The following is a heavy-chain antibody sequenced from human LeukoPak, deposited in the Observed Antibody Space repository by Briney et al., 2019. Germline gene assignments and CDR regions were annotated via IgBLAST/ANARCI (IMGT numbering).Heavy chain of an antibody. V-gene: IGHV4-59*01. D-gene: IGHD2-2*01. CDR3: ASTIVVVPAANGNAFDI. Sequence: PSETLSLTCTVSGGSISSYYWSWIRQPPGKGLEWIGYIYYSGSTNYNPSLKSRVTISVDTSKNQFSLKLSSVTAADTAVYYCASTIVVVPAANGNAFDIWGQGTMVTVSS. CDR1: GGSISSYY. J-gene: IGHJ3*02. CDR2: IYYSGST.